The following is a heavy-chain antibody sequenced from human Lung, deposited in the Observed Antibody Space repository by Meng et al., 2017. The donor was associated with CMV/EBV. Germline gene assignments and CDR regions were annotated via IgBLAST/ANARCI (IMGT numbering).Heavy chain of an antibody. CDR3: ANSGLSGRTR. J-gene: IGHJ4*02. V-gene: IGHV3-7*01. Sequence: GGSLRLSCVGSGYAFSDYWMSWVRRAPGKGLEWVATVKHDGNGKYHVDSAKGRFTISRDNAKNSLFLQMDSLRAEDKAMYYCANSGLSGRTRWGQGTLVXVSS. CDR2: VKHDGNGK. CDR1: GYAFSDYW.